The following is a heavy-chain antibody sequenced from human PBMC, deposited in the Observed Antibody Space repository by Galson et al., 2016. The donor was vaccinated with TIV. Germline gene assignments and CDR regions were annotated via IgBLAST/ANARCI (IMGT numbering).Heavy chain of an antibody. Sequence: PALVKPTQTLTLTCTFSGFSLSSSGVGVGWIRQPPGKAPEWLALTYWNDDKRYSPSPNTRLTITKDTSRNQVVLTMTNVDPEDTATYYCAHSRGPDIEYCSVNSYPRCFDYWGQGTLVTVSS. J-gene: IGHJ4*02. V-gene: IGHV2-5*01. CDR2: TYWNDDK. CDR3: AHSRGPDIEYCSVNSYPRCFDY. CDR1: GFSLSSSGVG. D-gene: IGHD2-2*01.